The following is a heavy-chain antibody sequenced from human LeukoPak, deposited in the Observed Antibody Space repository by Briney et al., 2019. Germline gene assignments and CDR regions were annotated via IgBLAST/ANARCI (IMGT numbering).Heavy chain of an antibody. V-gene: IGHV4-4*09. CDR2: IYTSGST. CDR3: ARLGYDFWSGYGLSYYYYYMDV. Sequence: SETLSLTCTISGGSISSYYWSWIRQPPGKGLEWIGYIYTSGSTNYNPSLKSRVTISVDTSKNQFSLKLSSVTAADTAVYYCARLGYDFWSGYGLSYYYYYMDVWGKGTTVTVSS. D-gene: IGHD3-3*01. CDR1: GGSISSYY. J-gene: IGHJ6*03.